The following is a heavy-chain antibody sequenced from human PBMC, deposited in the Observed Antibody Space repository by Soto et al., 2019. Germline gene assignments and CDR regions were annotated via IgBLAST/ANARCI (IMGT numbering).Heavy chain of an antibody. CDR3: ARRNVNTSIVYWYFDL. V-gene: IGHV2-5*02. CDR1: GVSLDTSGVS. CDR2: IYWEDDK. J-gene: IGHJ2*01. D-gene: IGHD5-18*01. Sequence: QITLTESGPTLVKPTQTLTLTCTFSGVSLDTSGVSVSWISQSAGKALEWLALIYWEDDKRYSPSLKNRLTITKETSKNKVGLKMTNMDPVETCTYYVARRNVNTSIVYWYFDLWGRGTLVPVSS.